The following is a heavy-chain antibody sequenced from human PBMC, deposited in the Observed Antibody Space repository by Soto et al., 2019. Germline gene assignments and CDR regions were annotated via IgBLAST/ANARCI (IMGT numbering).Heavy chain of an antibody. J-gene: IGHJ4*02. D-gene: IGHD3-10*01. V-gene: IGHV3-30*18. CDR3: AKANTMVRGAPDY. CDR1: GLTSGIYG. CDR2: ISYDGRNE. Sequence: QVQLVESGGGVVQSGRSWRPSLAPFGLTSGIYGWHGVGRAPAKGLEWVAVISYDGRNEYYADPVKGRFTISRDNFQNTLYLQMNSLRVEDTAMYYCAKANTMVRGAPDYWGQGTLVTVSA.